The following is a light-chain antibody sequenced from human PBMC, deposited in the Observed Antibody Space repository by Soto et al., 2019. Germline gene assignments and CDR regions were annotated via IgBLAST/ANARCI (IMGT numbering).Light chain of an antibody. Sequence: QSALTQPASVSGSPGQSITISCTGTSGDVGTYNYVSWYLQHPGKAPKLMIYDVSNRPSGVSNRLSGSKSGNTASLTISGLQAVDVAVYCCSSCSTSSPRSVFGPAPKVTVL. CDR2: DVS. CDR1: SGDVGTYNY. CDR3: SSCSTSSPRSV. V-gene: IGLV2-14*01. J-gene: IGLJ1*01.